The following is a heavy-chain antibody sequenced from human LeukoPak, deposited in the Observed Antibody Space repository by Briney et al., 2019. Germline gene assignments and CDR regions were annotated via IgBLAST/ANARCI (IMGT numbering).Heavy chain of an antibody. CDR1: GGSISSYC. V-gene: IGHV4-4*07. CDR2: IYTSGST. D-gene: IGHD3-10*01. J-gene: IGHJ5*01. Sequence: PSETLSLTCTVSGGSISSYCWSWIRQPAGKGLEWIGRIYTSGSTNYNPSLKSRVAMSVDTSKNQFSLKLSSVTAADTAVYYCARDPSPLLWFDYWGQGTLVTVSS. CDR3: ARDPSPLLWFDY.